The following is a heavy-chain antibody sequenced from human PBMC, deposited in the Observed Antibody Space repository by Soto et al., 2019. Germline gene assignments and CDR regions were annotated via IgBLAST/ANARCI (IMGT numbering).Heavy chain of an antibody. CDR2: KYDTGST. J-gene: IGHJ4*02. D-gene: IGHD6-25*01. CDR1: GAYISSSF. CDR3: ARGWSGRWPY. Sequence: PSETLSLTCTVSGAYISSSFWCWIRQAPGKGLKWIGFKYDTGSTNYSPAFKGRVSISVDASKNQISLTVTSVAAADTAVYYCARGWSGRWPYWGQGILVTVSS. V-gene: IGHV4-59*01.